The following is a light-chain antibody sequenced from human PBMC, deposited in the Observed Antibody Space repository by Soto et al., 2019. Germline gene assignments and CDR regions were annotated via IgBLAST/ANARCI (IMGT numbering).Light chain of an antibody. CDR2: VVS. CDR1: SSDIGGHNF. V-gene: IGLV2-14*01. J-gene: IGLJ1*01. Sequence: QSVLTQPASVSGSPGQSITISCSGSSSDIGGHNFVSWYQQHPGRAPKLMISVVSDRPSGVSDRFSGSKSGNTASLTISGLQAEDEADYYCSSYSSSSTLVVFGTGTKLTVL. CDR3: SSYSSSSTLVV.